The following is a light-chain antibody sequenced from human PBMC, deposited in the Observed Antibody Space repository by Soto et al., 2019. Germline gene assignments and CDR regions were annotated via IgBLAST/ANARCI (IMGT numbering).Light chain of an antibody. CDR1: QGISSY. Sequence: DIQLTQSPSFLSASVGDRVTITCRASQGISSYLAWYQQEPGKAPKLLIYGASSLQRGVPSRFSGSGSGTEFTLTISSLQPEDFATYYCQQLNSYPYTFGQGTKLEIK. J-gene: IGKJ2*01. CDR2: GAS. CDR3: QQLNSYPYT. V-gene: IGKV1-9*01.